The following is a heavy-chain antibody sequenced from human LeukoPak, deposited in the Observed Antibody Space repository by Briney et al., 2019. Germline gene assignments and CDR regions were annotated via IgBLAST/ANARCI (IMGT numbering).Heavy chain of an antibody. D-gene: IGHD4-11*01. V-gene: IGHV4-61*02. CDR1: GGSISSGSYY. CDR3: AREVMTTVTHDY. Sequence: SETLSLTRTVSGGSISSGSYYWSWIRQPAGKGLEWIGRIYTSGSTNYNPSLKSRVTISVDTSKNQFSLKLSSVTAADTAVYYCAREVMTTVTHDYWGQGTLVTVSS. CDR2: IYTSGST. J-gene: IGHJ4*02.